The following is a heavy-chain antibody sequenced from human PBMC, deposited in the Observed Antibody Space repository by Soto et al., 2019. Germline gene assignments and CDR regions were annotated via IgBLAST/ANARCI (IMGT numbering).Heavy chain of an antibody. CDR3: ARDNYGDYEYYFEY. CDR1: GYTFTSYD. D-gene: IGHD4-17*01. J-gene: IGHJ4*02. V-gene: IGHV1-8*01. Sequence: ASVKVSCKASGYTFTSYDINWVRQATGQGLEWMGWMNPNSGNTGYAQKFQGRVTMTRDTSTSTVYMELSSLRSEDTAVYYCARDNYGDYEYYFEYWGQGTLVTVSS. CDR2: MNPNSGNT.